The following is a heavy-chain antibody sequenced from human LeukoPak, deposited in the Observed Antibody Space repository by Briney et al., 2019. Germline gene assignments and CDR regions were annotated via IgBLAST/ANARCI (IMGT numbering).Heavy chain of an antibody. CDR1: GFTFSSYA. V-gene: IGHV3-21*01. D-gene: IGHD3-10*01. CDR3: ARDAWFGDYRWFDP. J-gene: IGHJ5*02. CDR2: VSSTSSYI. Sequence: GRSLRLSCAASGFTFSSYAMNWVRQAPGKGLEWVSSVSSTSSYIYYADSVKGRFTISRDNSKNTLYLQMGSLRAEDTAVYFCARDAWFGDYRWFDPWGQGTLVTVSS.